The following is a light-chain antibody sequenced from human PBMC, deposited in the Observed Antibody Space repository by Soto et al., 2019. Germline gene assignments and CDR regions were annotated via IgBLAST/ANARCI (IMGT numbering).Light chain of an antibody. J-gene: IGKJ1*01. V-gene: IGKV3-20*01. CDR1: QSVITPF. CDR2: AAS. CDR3: HQYGNSPGT. Sequence: EIVLTQSPGTLSLSPGERATLSCRASQSVITPFLAWYQQKPRQAPRLLIYAASNRAAGIPGRFSGSGSGTEFTLPISRLEPEDFAVYYCHQYGNSPGTFGQGTKVEIK.